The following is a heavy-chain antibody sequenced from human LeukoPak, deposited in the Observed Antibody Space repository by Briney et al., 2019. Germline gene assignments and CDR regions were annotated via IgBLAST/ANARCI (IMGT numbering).Heavy chain of an antibody. D-gene: IGHD4-23*01. CDR1: GGSFSGYY. V-gene: IGHV4-34*01. Sequence: SETLSLTCAVYGGSFSGYYWSWIRQPPGKGLEWIGEINDSGITNYNASLKSRVTIWIDTSKSQFSLKLSSVTAADTAVYYCARRSGYGGGAAWNLWGQGTLVTGSS. CDR3: ARRSGYGGGAAWNL. CDR2: INDSGIT. J-gene: IGHJ5*02.